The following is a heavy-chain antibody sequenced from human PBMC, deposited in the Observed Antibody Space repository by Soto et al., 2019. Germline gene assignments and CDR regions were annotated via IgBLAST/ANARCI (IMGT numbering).Heavy chain of an antibody. J-gene: IGHJ6*02. Sequence: SETLSLSCTVSGGSFRGYYWGCVRQPPGKGLEWIGEINHSGSSNYHPSLKSRVTISVATSKNQFSLTVNSVTPADTAVYYCVRGEITSLVGTDAWRHGTTVT. CDR2: INHSGSS. CDR1: GGSFRGYY. CDR3: VRGEITSLVGTDA. V-gene: IGHV4-34*01. D-gene: IGHD6-6*01.